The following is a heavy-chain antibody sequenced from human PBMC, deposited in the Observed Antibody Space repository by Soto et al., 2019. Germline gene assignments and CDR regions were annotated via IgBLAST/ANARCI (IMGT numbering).Heavy chain of an antibody. CDR2: MNPNSGNT. V-gene: IGHV1-8*01. CDR1: GYTFTSHD. CDR3: ARWDYGYYARFDY. D-gene: IGHD4-17*01. J-gene: IGHJ4*02. Sequence: QVQLVQSGAELKKSGASVKVSCKASGYTFTSHDINWVRQATGQGLEWMGWMNPNSGNTGYAQKCQGRLTMPRNTSISTAYMELSNLRSEDTAVYYCARWDYGYYARFDYWGQGTLVTVSS.